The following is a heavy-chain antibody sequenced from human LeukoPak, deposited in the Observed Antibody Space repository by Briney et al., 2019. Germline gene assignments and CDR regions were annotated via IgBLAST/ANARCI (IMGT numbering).Heavy chain of an antibody. Sequence: ASVKVSCKASGYTFTGYYMHWVRQAPGQGLEWMGWINPNSGGTNYAQKFQGRVTMTRDTSISTAYMELSRLRSDDTAVYYCATDIVVVVAATPEAFDIWGQGAMVTVSS. J-gene: IGHJ3*02. V-gene: IGHV1-2*02. CDR3: ATDIVVVVAATPEAFDI. CDR1: GYTFTGYY. D-gene: IGHD2-15*01. CDR2: INPNSGGT.